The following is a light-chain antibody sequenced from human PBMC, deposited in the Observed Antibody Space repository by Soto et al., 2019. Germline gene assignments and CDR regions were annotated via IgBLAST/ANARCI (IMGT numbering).Light chain of an antibody. J-gene: IGLJ3*02. CDR3: SSYTTAYTQV. V-gene: IGLV2-14*01. Sequence: QSALSQPASVSGSPGQSITISCTGTSNDVGYYNYVSWYQQHPGQAPKLMISEVTTRPSGVFDRFSGSKSGNTASLTISRLQAEDEAHYYCSSYTTAYTQVFGGGTKVTVL. CDR2: EVT. CDR1: SNDVGYYNY.